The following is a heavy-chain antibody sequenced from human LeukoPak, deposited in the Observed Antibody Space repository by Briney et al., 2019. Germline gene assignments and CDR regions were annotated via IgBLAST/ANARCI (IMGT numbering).Heavy chain of an antibody. CDR2: ISYDGSNK. V-gene: IGHV3-30-3*01. Sequence: GRSLRLSCAASGFTFSSYAMHWVRQAPGKGLEWVAVISYDGSNKYYADSVKGRFTISRDNSKNTLYLQMNSLRAEDTAVYYCARGTKFCSGGSCYQLDYWGQGTLVTVSS. D-gene: IGHD2-15*01. J-gene: IGHJ4*02. CDR3: ARGTKFCSGGSCYQLDY. CDR1: GFTFSSYA.